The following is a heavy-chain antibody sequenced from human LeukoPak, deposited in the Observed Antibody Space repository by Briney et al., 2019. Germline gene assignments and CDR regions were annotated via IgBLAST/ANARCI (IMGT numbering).Heavy chain of an antibody. J-gene: IGHJ5*02. V-gene: IGHV1-2*02. CDR2: INANSGDT. CDR1: GYTFTGYY. D-gene: IGHD2-15*01. Sequence: GASVKVSCKASGYTFTGYYMHWVRQAPGQGLEWMGWINANSGDTNFAQTFQGRLTMTRDTSISTAYMELSSLRSDDTAVYYCAGAPVEAGSEGDNWFDPWGQGTLVTVSS. CDR3: AGAPVEAGSEGDNWFDP.